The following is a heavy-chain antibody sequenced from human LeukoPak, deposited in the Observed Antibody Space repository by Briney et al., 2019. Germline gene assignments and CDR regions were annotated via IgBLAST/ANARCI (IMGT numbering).Heavy chain of an antibody. CDR2: IDYGGRG. Sequence: SETLSLTCTVSGGSFSGYHWNWIRQPPGKGLEWIGEIDYGGRGHYSPSLKSRLTVSLETSKNHFSLNMRSVTAADTAVYYCATYAAGQGGRGYWGQGTLVTVSS. J-gene: IGHJ4*02. CDR3: ATYAAGQGGRGY. CDR1: GGSFSGYH. D-gene: IGHD2-2*01. V-gene: IGHV4-59*08.